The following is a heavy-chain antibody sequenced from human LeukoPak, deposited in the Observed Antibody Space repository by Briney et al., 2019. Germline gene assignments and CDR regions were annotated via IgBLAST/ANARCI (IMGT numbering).Heavy chain of an antibody. V-gene: IGHV3-53*01. D-gene: IGHD4-23*01. CDR1: GFTVSSNY. Sequence: PGGSLRLSCAASGFTVSSNYMSWVRQAPGKGLEWVSVIYSGGSTYYADSVKGRFTISRDNSKNTLYLQMNSLRAEDTAVYYCAKDHMTTVEWFDPWGQGTLVAVSS. CDR3: AKDHMTTVEWFDP. J-gene: IGHJ5*02. CDR2: IYSGGST.